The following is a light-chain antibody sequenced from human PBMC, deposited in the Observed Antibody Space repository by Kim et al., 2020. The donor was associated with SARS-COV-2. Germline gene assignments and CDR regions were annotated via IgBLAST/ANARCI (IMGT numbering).Light chain of an antibody. CDR3: QQYGSSPWT. J-gene: IGKJ1*01. CDR1: QSVSSSY. V-gene: IGKV3-20*01. CDR2: GAS. Sequence: EIVLTQSPGTLSLSPGERATLSCRASQSVSSSYLAWYQRKPGQALRLLIYGASSRATGIPDRFSGSGSGTDFTLTISRLEPEDFVVYYCQQYGSSPWTFGQGTKVDIK.